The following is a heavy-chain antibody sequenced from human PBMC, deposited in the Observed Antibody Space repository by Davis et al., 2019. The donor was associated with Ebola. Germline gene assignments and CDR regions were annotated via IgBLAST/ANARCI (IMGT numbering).Heavy chain of an antibody. Sequence: PGGSLRLSCAASGFTFSSYGMHWVRQAPGKGLEWVAVISYDGSNKYYADSVKGRFTISRDNSKNTLYLQMNSLGAEDTAVYYCAKANRGYCSGGSCNNPHNGFPTYYYGMDVWGQGTTVTVSS. V-gene: IGHV3-30*18. CDR3: AKANRGYCSGGSCNNPHNGFPTYYYGMDV. CDR2: ISYDGSNK. CDR1: GFTFSSYG. D-gene: IGHD2-15*01. J-gene: IGHJ6*02.